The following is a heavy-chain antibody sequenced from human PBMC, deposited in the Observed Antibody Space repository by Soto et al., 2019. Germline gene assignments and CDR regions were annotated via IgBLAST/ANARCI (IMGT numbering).Heavy chain of an antibody. J-gene: IGHJ5*02. D-gene: IGHD2-15*01. CDR1: GCTFTRYT. CDR3: ARGIATGQLDP. Sequence: ASVKVSCKASGCTFTRYTMNWVRRAPGQRLEWMGWINPDNGNTKSSQKFQDRVIITRDTSASTAYMDLSSLRSEDTAVYYCARGIATGQLDPWGQGTLVTVSS. CDR2: INPDNGNT. V-gene: IGHV1-3*01.